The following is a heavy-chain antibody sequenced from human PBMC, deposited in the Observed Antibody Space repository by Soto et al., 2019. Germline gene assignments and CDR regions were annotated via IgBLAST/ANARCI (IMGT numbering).Heavy chain of an antibody. CDR3: ARIPGWLQGFDS. D-gene: IGHD6-19*01. Sequence: SGPTLVNPTQTLTLTCTFSGFSLSTTGMRVSWIRQPPGKALEWLARIDWDDDKFYTTSLKTRLTISKDTSKNQVVLTMTNMDPVDTATYFCARIPGWLQGFDSWGQGTLVTVSS. CDR2: IDWDDDK. CDR1: GFSLSTTGMR. V-gene: IGHV2-70*04. J-gene: IGHJ4*02.